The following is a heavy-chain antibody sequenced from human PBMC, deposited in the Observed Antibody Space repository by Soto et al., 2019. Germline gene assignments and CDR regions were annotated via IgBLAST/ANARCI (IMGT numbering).Heavy chain of an antibody. CDR2: FYYSENT. D-gene: IGHD2-2*01. J-gene: IGHJ6*02. V-gene: IGHV4-39*01. CDR1: GGSISSKSYS. Sequence: SEILSLTCSVSGGSISSKSYSWGWIRQPPGKGLEWIGTFYYSENTYYNPSLKSRVTISVDTSKNQFSLKLSSVTAADTAVYYCAKLAGYCSGNSCHGDYAMDVWGQGTTVT. CDR3: AKLAGYCSGNSCHGDYAMDV.